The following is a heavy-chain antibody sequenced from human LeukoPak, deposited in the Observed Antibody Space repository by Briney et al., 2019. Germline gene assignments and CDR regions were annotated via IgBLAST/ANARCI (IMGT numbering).Heavy chain of an antibody. CDR2: IYYSGST. D-gene: IGHD3-10*01. V-gene: IGHV4-59*01. Sequence: SETLSLTCTVSGGSISSYYWSWIRQPPGKGLEWIGYIYYSGSTNYNPSLKSRVTISVDTSKNQFSLKLSSVTAADTAVYYCARGGLVGGYYFDYWGQGTLVTVSS. J-gene: IGHJ4*02. CDR1: GGSISSYY. CDR3: ARGGLVGGYYFDY.